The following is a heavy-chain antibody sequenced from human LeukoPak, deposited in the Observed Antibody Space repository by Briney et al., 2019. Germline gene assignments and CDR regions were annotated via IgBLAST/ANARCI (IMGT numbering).Heavy chain of an antibody. V-gene: IGHV3-9*01. CDR1: GFTFDDYA. Sequence: GRSLRLSCAASGFTFDDYAMHWVRQAPGKGLEWVSGISWNSGSIGYADSVKGRFTISRDNAKNSLYLQMNSLRAEDTALYYCAKAKTVVVVAALDYWGQGTLVTVSP. D-gene: IGHD2-15*01. CDR3: AKAKTVVVVAALDY. CDR2: ISWNSGSI. J-gene: IGHJ4*02.